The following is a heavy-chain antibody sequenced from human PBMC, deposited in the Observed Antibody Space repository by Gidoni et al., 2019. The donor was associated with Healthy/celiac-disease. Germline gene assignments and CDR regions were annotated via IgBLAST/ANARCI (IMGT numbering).Heavy chain of an antibody. V-gene: IGHV3-23*01. Sequence: EVQLLALGGGLVQPGGSLSLSCAASGFTFSSYAMSWVRQAPGKGLEWVSAISGSGGSTYYADSVKGRFTISRDNSKNTLYLQMNSLRAEDTAVYYCAKDRYYYDLGGGEGFDYWGQGTLVTVSS. D-gene: IGHD3-22*01. CDR2: ISGSGGST. CDR3: AKDRYYYDLGGGEGFDY. J-gene: IGHJ4*02. CDR1: GFTFSSYA.